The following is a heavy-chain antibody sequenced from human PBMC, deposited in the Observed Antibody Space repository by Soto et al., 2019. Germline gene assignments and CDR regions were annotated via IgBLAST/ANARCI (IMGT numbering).Heavy chain of an antibody. V-gene: IGHV3-30-3*01. CDR2: VSNDGITT. D-gene: IGHD6-6*01. CDR3: ARSHTSSSGEALDY. J-gene: IGHJ4*02. CDR1: GFSFTSYA. Sequence: QVQLVESGGGVVQPGRSLSLSCAASGFSFTSYALHWVRQAPGKGLEWLAVVSNDGITTFYTNSVKGRFTISRDNSENTVYLQINSLSVDDTAVYHCARSHTSSSGEALDYWGQGTLVTVSS.